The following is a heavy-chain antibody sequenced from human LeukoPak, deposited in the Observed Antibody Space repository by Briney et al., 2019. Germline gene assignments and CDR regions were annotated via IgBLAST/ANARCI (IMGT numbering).Heavy chain of an antibody. J-gene: IGHJ6*03. D-gene: IGHD1-26*01. CDR3: ARDPYSGSYGNYYYYFMDV. Sequence: GGSLRLSCAASGFTFSDYYMSWIRQAPGKGLEWVSSITSGSSYRFYADSVKGRFTISRDNAKNSLYLQMNSLRAEDTAVYYCARDPYSGSYGNYYYYFMDVWGKGTTVTISS. V-gene: IGHV3-11*06. CDR1: GFTFSDYY. CDR2: ITSGSSYR.